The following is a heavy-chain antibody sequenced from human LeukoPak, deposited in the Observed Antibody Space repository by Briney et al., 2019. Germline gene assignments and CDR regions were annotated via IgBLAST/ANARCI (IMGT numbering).Heavy chain of an antibody. Sequence: PSETLSLTCTVSGGSITNYYWNWIRQPPGKGLEWIGNIFYSGSTRYTPSLKSRVTISVDTSKNQFSLKLSSVTAADTAVYYCARETSQKGAHYMDVWGKGTTITISS. CDR3: ARETSQKGAHYMDV. D-gene: IGHD3-16*01. CDR1: GGSITNYY. V-gene: IGHV4-59*01. CDR2: IFYSGST. J-gene: IGHJ6*03.